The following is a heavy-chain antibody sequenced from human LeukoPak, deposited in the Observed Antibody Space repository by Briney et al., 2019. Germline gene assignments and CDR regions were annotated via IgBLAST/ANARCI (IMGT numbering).Heavy chain of an antibody. J-gene: IGHJ5*02. CDR1: GGSFSGYY. D-gene: IGHD5-24*01. Sequence: SETLSLTCAVYGGSFSGYYWSWIRQPPGKGLEWIGEINHSGSTNHNPSLKSRVTISVGTSKNQFSLKLSSVTAADTAVYYCARDRLQLQSWGQGTLVTVSS. CDR2: INHSGST. CDR3: ARDRLQLQS. V-gene: IGHV4-34*01.